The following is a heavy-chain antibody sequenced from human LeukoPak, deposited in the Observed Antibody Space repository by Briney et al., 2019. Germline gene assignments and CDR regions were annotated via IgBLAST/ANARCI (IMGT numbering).Heavy chain of an antibody. V-gene: IGHV3-74*01. CDR1: GFTFSSYW. CDR3: AREGYYYGSGNRAYYYGMDV. CDR2: IKSDGSST. D-gene: IGHD3-10*01. Sequence: GGSLRLSCAASGFTFSSYWMHWVRQAPGKGLVWVSHIKSDGSSTTYADSVKGRFTISRDNAKNTLYLQMNSLRAEDTAVYYCAREGYYYGSGNRAYYYGMDVWGQGTTVTVSS. J-gene: IGHJ6*02.